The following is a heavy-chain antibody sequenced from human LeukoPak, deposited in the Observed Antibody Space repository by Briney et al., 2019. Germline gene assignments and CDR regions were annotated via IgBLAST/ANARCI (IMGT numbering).Heavy chain of an antibody. J-gene: IGHJ6*02. D-gene: IGHD3-10*01. CDR3: AGVYGDSRYGSGSYLGYYGMDV. V-gene: IGHV1-3*01. Sequence: ASVKVSCKASGYTFTSYAMHWVRQAPGQRLEWMGWINAGNGNTKYSQKFQGRVTITRDTSASTAYMELSSLRSEDTAVYYCAGVYGDSRYGSGSYLGYYGMDVWGQGTTVTVSS. CDR1: GYTFTSYA. CDR2: INAGNGNT.